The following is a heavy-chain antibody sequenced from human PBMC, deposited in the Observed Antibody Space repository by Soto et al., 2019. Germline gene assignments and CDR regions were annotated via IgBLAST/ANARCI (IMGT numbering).Heavy chain of an antibody. V-gene: IGHV4-34*01. CDR1: GGSFSGYY. CDR3: ARGRGGLKYYFDY. J-gene: IGHJ4*02. CDR2: INHSGIT. D-gene: IGHD3-16*01. Sequence: SETLSLTRAVYGGSFSGYYWSWLRQHPGKGLEWMGEINHSGITNYNPSLKSRVTISVDTSKNQFSLKLSPVTAADTAVYYCARGRGGLKYYFDYWGQGTLVTVS.